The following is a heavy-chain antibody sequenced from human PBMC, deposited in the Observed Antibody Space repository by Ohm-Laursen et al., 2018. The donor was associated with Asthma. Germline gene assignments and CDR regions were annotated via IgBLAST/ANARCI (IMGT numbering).Heavy chain of an antibody. D-gene: IGHD4-11*01. CDR3: ARFGRDYRSHGMDV. J-gene: IGHJ6*02. CDR1: GFTFDAYA. V-gene: IGHV3-9*01. CDR2: ITWNSANI. Sequence: SLRLSCAASGFTFDAYALHWVRQAPGRGLEWVSGITWNSANIGYADSVRGRFAISRDNTKNSLYLQMNSLREEDTALYYCARFGRDYRSHGMDVWGQGTTVTVSS.